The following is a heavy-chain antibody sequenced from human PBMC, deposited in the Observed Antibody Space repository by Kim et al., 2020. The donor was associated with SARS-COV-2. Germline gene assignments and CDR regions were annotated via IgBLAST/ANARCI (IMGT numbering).Heavy chain of an antibody. V-gene: IGHV4-39*01. Sequence: YANPTIKRRVPISVDTSKNQFALKLSSVTAADTAVYYCARHSKELWLLDYWSQGTLVTVSS. CDR3: ARHSKELWLLDY. J-gene: IGHJ4*02. D-gene: IGHD5-18*01.